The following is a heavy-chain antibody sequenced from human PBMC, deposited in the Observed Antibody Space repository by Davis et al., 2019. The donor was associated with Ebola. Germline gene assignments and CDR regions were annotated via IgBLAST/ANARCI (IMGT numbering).Heavy chain of an antibody. J-gene: IGHJ6*04. CDR1: GYTFTSYD. D-gene: IGHD2-21*02. Sequence: ASVKVSCKASGYTFTSYDINWVRQATGQGLEWMGWMNPNSGNTGYAQKFQGRVTMTRNTSISTAYMELSSLRSEDTAVYYCARFFGDTYYYGMDVWGKGTTVTVSS. CDR3: ARFFGDTYYYGMDV. CDR2: MNPNSGNT. V-gene: IGHV1-8*01.